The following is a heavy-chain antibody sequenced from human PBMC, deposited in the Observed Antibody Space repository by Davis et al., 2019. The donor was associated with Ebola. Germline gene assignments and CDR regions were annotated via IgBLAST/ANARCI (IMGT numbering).Heavy chain of an antibody. CDR1: GGSFSGYY. V-gene: IGHV4-34*01. CDR2: ISHRGST. CDR3: VRSLIPDAP. Sequence: MPSETLSLTCAVYGGSFSGYYWSWIRQPPGKGLEWLGEISHRGSTNYNTSLKSRVTVPVDTSSNQFSLRLRSVTAADTAVYSCVRSLIPDAPWRQGTLVTVSS. D-gene: IGHD1-14*01. J-gene: IGHJ5*02.